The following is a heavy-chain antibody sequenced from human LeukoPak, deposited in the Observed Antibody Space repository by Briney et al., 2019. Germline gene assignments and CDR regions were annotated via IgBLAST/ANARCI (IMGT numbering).Heavy chain of an antibody. D-gene: IGHD6-13*01. CDR2: ISSGGNT. Sequence: GGSLRLSCAASGFTFNSYAMSWVRQAPGKGLEWVSGISSGGNTYYADSVKGRFTISRDNSENTLNLQMNSLRAEDTAIYYCAKARAGDITAAFNYWGQGTPVTVSS. CDR3: AKARAGDITAAFNY. CDR1: GFTFNSYA. J-gene: IGHJ4*02. V-gene: IGHV3-23*01.